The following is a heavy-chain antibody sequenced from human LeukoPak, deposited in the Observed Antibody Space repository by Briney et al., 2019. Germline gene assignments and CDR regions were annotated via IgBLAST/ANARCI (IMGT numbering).Heavy chain of an antibody. J-gene: IGHJ4*02. CDR3: ARERWGDGYNSQYFDY. Sequence: GGSLRLSCAASGFTLSSSGMHWVRQAPGKGLEWVIYIRSYGSNKYYADSVKGRFTVSRDDSKNTLYLQMNSLRAEDTAVYYCARERWGDGYNSQYFDYWGQGTLVTVSS. CDR2: IRSYGSNK. CDR1: GFTLSSSG. D-gene: IGHD5-24*01. V-gene: IGHV3-30*02.